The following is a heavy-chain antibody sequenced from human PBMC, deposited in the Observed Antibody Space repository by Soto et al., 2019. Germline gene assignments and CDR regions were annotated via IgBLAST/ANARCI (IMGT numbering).Heavy chain of an antibody. V-gene: IGHV1-69*01. J-gene: IGHJ6*02. D-gene: IGHD1-26*01. Sequence: QVQLVQSGAEVKKPGSSVKVSCKASGGTFSSYAISWVQQAPGQGLEWMGGIIPIFGTANYAQKFQGRVTITADESTSTAYMELSSLRSEDTAVYYCARDEEVGGSYGMDVWGQGTTVTVSS. CDR1: GGTFSSYA. CDR3: ARDEEVGGSYGMDV. CDR2: IIPIFGTA.